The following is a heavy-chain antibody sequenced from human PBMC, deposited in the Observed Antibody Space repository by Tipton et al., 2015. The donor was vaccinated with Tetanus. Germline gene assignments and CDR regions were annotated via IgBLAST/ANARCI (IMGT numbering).Heavy chain of an antibody. D-gene: IGHD3-9*01. CDR3: VRWDYDILSGDYKSEQ. J-gene: IGHJ4*02. CDR1: GGSFSGYY. V-gene: IGHV4-34*01. Sequence: TLSLTCAVKGGSFSGYYWSWIRQSPGKGLEWIGEINHGGVTNYNPSLKSRVTISRDTSKNEMSLSLNSMTAAGTAVYFCVRWDYDILSGDYKSEQWGQGPPVPVSS. CDR2: INHGGVT.